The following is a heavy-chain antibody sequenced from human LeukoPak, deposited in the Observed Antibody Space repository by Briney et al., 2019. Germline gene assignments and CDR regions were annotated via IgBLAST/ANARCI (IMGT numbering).Heavy chain of an antibody. Sequence: ASVKASCKASGYTFTSYGISWVRQAPGQGLEWIAWITAYNGNTNYAQKLQGRVTITTDTSTSTAYMELRSLRSDDTAVYYCARLCSSTSCYPHYYYGMDVGGKGTTVT. CDR2: ITAYNGNT. CDR1: GYTFTSYG. V-gene: IGHV1-18*04. CDR3: ARLCSSTSCYPHYYYGMDV. J-gene: IGHJ6*04. D-gene: IGHD2-2*01.